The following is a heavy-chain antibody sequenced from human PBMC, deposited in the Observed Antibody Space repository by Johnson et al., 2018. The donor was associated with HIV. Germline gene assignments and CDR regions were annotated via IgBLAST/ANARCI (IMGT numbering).Heavy chain of an antibody. J-gene: IGHJ3*02. Sequence: VQLVESGGGLVQPGGSLRLSCVASGFIVSSNYMSWVRQAPGKGLEWVSVIYRGGSTYYADSVKGRVTISRDNSKNTLYLQINSLRAEDTAFYYCARDPHYYDSNDAFDIWGQGTMVTVSS. CDR1: GFIVSSNY. D-gene: IGHD3-22*01. V-gene: IGHV3-66*01. CDR3: ARDPHYYDSNDAFDI. CDR2: IYRGGST.